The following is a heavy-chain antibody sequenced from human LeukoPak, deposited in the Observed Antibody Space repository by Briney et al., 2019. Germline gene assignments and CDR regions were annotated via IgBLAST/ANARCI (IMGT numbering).Heavy chain of an antibody. Sequence: SVKVSCKASGGTFGSYVISWVRQAPGQGLEWMGGIIPIFSIPKYAQKFQGRVTITADESTSTAYMELSSLRSEDTAVYYCASPAGYCIGTSCQIFDSWGRGTLVTVSS. CDR3: ASPAGYCIGTSCQIFDS. D-gene: IGHD2-2*01. V-gene: IGHV1-69*13. CDR1: GGTFGSYV. CDR2: IIPIFSIP. J-gene: IGHJ4*02.